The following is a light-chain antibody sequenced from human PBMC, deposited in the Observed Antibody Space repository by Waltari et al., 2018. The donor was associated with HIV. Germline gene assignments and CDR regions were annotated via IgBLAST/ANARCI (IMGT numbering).Light chain of an antibody. V-gene: IGLV1-47*01. CDR2: KND. CDR3: AAWDNSLGAWL. CDR1: TTNIGSPY. Sequence: QSVLTQPPSSSGTPGQTITIPFSGSTTNIGSPYVYLFQQFPGTAPKLLIYKNDQRPSGVPDRFSGSKSGTSASLAISWLRSEDEADYYCAAWDNSLGAWLFGGGAKLTVL. J-gene: IGLJ3*02.